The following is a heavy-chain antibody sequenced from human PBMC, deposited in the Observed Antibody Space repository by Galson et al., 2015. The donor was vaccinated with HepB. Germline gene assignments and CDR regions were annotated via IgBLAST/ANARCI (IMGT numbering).Heavy chain of an antibody. CDR1: GFTFSSYG. J-gene: IGHJ4*02. V-gene: IGHV3-30*18. CDR3: AKGWFGELLPYYFDY. CDR2: ISYDGSNK. D-gene: IGHD3-10*01. Sequence: SLRLSCAASGFTFSSYGMHWVRQAPGKGLEWVAVISYDGSNKYYADSVKGRFTISRDNSKNTLYLQMNSLRAEDTAVYYCAKGWFGELLPYYFDYWGQGTLVTVSS.